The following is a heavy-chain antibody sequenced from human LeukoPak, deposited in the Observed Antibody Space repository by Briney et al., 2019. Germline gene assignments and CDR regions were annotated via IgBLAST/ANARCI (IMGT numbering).Heavy chain of an antibody. CDR2: IYHSGST. CDR1: GGSISSGGYY. CDR3: ARDIVVVPAAIGGGWFDP. J-gene: IGHJ5*02. D-gene: IGHD2-2*01. V-gene: IGHV4-30-2*01. Sequence: SETLSLTCTVSGGSISSGGYYWSWTRQPPGKGLEWIGYIYHSGSTYYNPSLKSRVTISVDRSKNQFSLKLSSVTAADTAVYYCARDIVVVPAAIGGGWFDPWGQGTLVTVSS.